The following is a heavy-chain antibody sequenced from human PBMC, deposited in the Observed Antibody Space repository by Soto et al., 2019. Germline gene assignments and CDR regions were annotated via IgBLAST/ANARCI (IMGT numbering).Heavy chain of an antibody. D-gene: IGHD6-13*01. CDR3: ARYSSSPNWFDP. CDR2: IYYSGST. J-gene: IGHJ5*02. V-gene: IGHV4-31*03. Sequence: QVQLQEAGPGLVKPSQTLSLTCSVSGDSISRGFHYWSWTRQPPGKGLEWIGHIYYSGSTFYNPSLKSRVAISVDTSKNQFSLKLNSITAADTAVYYCARYSSSPNWFDPLGQGTLVTVSS. CDR1: GDSISRGFHY.